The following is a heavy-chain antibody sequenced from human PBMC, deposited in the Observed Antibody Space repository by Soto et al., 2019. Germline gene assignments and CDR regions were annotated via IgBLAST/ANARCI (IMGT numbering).Heavy chain of an antibody. CDR3: ARGYCSSTSCQYYFDY. Sequence: QVHLVQSEAEVKKPGASVKISCRASGYTFTGYAIHWVRQAPGQRLEWMGWINGGNGDTKYSQKFQGRVTITRDTSASTAYMDLTSLGSEDTAVYYCARGYCSSTSCQYYFDYWGQGTPVTVSS. J-gene: IGHJ4*02. CDR2: INGGNGDT. CDR1: GYTFTGYA. D-gene: IGHD2-2*01. V-gene: IGHV1-3*01.